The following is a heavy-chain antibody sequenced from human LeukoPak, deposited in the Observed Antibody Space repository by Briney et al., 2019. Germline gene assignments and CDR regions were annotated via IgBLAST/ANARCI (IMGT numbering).Heavy chain of an antibody. CDR3: ARLGFGELFLDY. Sequence: GGSLRLPCAASGFTFSSYSMNWVRQAPGKGLEWVSSISSSSSYIYYADSVKGRFTISRDNAKNSLYLQMNSLRAEDTAVYYCARLGFGELFLDYWGQGTLVTVSS. V-gene: IGHV3-21*01. CDR1: GFTFSSYS. D-gene: IGHD3-10*01. CDR2: ISSSSSYI. J-gene: IGHJ4*02.